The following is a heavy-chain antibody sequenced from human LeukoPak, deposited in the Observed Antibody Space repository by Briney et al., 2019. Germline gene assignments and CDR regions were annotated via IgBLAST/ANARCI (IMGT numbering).Heavy chain of an antibody. V-gene: IGHV1-46*01. CDR1: GYTFTSYY. Sequence: GASVKVSCKASGYTFTSYYMHWVRQAPGQGLEWMGMINPSGGSTSYAQKFQGRVTMTRDTSTSTVYMDLSSLRSEDTAVYYCARVISPYSSSSGNFDYWGQGTLVTVSS. CDR3: ARVISPYSSSSGNFDY. J-gene: IGHJ4*02. D-gene: IGHD6-6*01. CDR2: INPSGGST.